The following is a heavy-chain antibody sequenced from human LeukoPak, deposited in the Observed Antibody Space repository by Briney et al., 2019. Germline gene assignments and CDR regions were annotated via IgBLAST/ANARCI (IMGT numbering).Heavy chain of an antibody. Sequence: GASVKVSCKASGGTFSSYAISWVRQAPGQGLEWMGWISAYNGNTNYAQKLQGRVTMARDMSTSTVYMELSSLISEDTAVYYCARGSSRGPRDAFDFWGQGTMVTLSS. CDR1: GGTFSSYA. V-gene: IGHV1-18*01. J-gene: IGHJ3*01. D-gene: IGHD2-15*01. CDR3: ARGSSRGPRDAFDF. CDR2: ISAYNGNT.